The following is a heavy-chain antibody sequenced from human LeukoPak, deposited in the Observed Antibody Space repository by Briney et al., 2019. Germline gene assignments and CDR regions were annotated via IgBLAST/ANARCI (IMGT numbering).Heavy chain of an antibody. CDR1: GYTFTGYY. Sequence: ASVKVSCKASGYTFTGYYMHWVRQAPEQGLEWMGRINPNSGGTNYAQKFQGRVTMTRDTSISTAYMELSRLRSDDTAVYYCAMGSTVTTSPHFDYWGQGTLVTVSS. CDR2: INPNSGGT. V-gene: IGHV1-2*06. CDR3: AMGSTVTTSPHFDY. D-gene: IGHD4-17*01. J-gene: IGHJ4*02.